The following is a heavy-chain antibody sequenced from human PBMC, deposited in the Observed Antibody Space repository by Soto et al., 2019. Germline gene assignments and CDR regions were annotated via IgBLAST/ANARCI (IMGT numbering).Heavy chain of an antibody. J-gene: IGHJ5*02. V-gene: IGHV4-59*01. Sequence: ETLSLTCTVSGGSISSYYWSWIRQPPGKGLEWIGYIYYSGSTNYNPSLKSRVTISVDTSKNQFSLKLSSVTAADTAVYYCARAAGRLYSHNLDNGFDPWGQGTLVTVSS. D-gene: IGHD2-8*01. CDR2: IYYSGST. CDR1: GGSISSYY. CDR3: ARAAGRLYSHNLDNGFDP.